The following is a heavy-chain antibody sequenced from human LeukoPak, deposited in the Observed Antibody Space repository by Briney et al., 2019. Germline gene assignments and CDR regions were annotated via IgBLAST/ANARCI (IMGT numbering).Heavy chain of an antibody. CDR1: GFTFSSYA. Sequence: PGGSLRLSCAASGFTFSSYAMSWVRQAPGKGLEWVSAISGSGGSTYYADSVKGRFTISRDNSKNTLYLQMNSLRAEDTAVYYCAKNSALSSYAGLDYWGQGTLVTVSS. D-gene: IGHD4-17*01. J-gene: IGHJ4*02. CDR2: ISGSGGST. CDR3: AKNSALSSYAGLDY. V-gene: IGHV3-23*01.